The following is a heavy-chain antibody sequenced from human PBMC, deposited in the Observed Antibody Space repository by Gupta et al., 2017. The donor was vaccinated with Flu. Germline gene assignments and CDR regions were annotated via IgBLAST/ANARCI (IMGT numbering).Heavy chain of an antibody. CDR3: AKEGLVETDCIGLDY. D-gene: IGHD5-18*01. J-gene: IGHJ4*02. CDR2: ISGSGGST. V-gene: IGHV3-23*01. CDR1: GFTFSSYA. Sequence: EVQLLESGGGLVQPGGSLRLSCAASGFTFSSYAMSWVRQAPGKGLEWVSAISGSGGSTYYADAGKGRFTISRDKSKKTLYLQMKSLRDEDKAVYYCAKEGLVETDCIGLDYWGQGTLVTVS.